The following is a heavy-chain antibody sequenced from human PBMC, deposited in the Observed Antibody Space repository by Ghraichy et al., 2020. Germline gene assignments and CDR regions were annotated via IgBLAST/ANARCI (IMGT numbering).Heavy chain of an antibody. CDR2: INSFSTTI. CDR3: ASSKRGSPYYFDY. D-gene: IGHD3-16*01. Sequence: GGSLRLSCAASGFTFSSYSMNWVRQAPGKGLEWVSYINSFSTTISYTDSVEGRFTISRDNAKNSLYLQMNSLRAEDTAVYYCASSKRGSPYYFDYWGQGTLVTVSS. V-gene: IGHV3-48*01. J-gene: IGHJ4*02. CDR1: GFTFSSYS.